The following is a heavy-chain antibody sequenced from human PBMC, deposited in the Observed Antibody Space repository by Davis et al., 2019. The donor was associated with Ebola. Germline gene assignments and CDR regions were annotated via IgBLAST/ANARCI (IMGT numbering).Heavy chain of an antibody. CDR2: ISGSGGST. CDR3: ARGVDYDNYYYYGMDV. V-gene: IGHV3-23*01. Sequence: PGGPLRLSCAASGFTFSSYAMSWVRQAPGKGLEWVSAISGSGGSTYYADSVKGRLTISRDNAKKSLYLQMNSLRDEDTAVYYCARGVDYDNYYYYGMDVWGQGTTVSVSS. J-gene: IGHJ6*02. CDR1: GFTFSSYA. D-gene: IGHD3-16*01.